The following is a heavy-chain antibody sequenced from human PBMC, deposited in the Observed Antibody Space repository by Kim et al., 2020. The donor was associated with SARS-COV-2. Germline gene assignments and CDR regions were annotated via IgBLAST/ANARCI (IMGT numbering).Heavy chain of an antibody. V-gene: IGHV4-39*01. D-gene: IGHD2-2*02. Sequence: SETLSLTCTVSGGSISSSSYYWGWIRQPPGKGLEWIGSIYYSGSTYYNPSLKSRVTISVDTSKNQFSLKLSSVTAADTAVYYCARLDIVVVPAAIVLGWFDPWGQGTLVTVSS. CDR2: IYYSGST. J-gene: IGHJ5*02. CDR3: ARLDIVVVPAAIVLGWFDP. CDR1: GGSISSSSYY.